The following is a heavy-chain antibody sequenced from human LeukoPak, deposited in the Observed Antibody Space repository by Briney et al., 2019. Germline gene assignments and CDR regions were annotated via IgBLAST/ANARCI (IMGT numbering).Heavy chain of an antibody. CDR3: ARTSPTYYFDSSGYYYGDY. V-gene: IGHV1-2*06. D-gene: IGHD3-22*01. CDR2: INPNTGVT. CDR1: VYSFTDYY. Sequence: ASVKDSRMSSVYSFTDYYVHWVRQALGRGLEWMGRINPNTGVTDYAQIFKGRVTMTRDTTRSTHYMELSRHGSDDTAVYYCARTSPTYYFDSSGYYYGDYWGQGTLVTVSS. J-gene: IGHJ4*02.